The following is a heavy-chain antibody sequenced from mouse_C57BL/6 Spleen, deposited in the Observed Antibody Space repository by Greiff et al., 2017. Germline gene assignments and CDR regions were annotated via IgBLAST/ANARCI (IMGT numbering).Heavy chain of an antibody. CDR3: ARDGSSYGWFAY. D-gene: IGHD1-1*01. V-gene: IGHV1-53*01. CDR2: INPSNGGT. Sequence: QVQLQQPGTELVKPGASVKLSCKASGYTFTSYWMHWVKQRPGQGLEWIGNINPSNGGTNYNEKFKSKATLTVDKSSITAYMQLSSLTSEDSAVYYCARDGSSYGWFAYWGQGTLVTVSA. CDR1: GYTFTSYW. J-gene: IGHJ3*01.